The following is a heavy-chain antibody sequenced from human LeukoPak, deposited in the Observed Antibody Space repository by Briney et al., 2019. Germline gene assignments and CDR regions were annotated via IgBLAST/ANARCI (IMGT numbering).Heavy chain of an antibody. CDR2: IGTAGDT. J-gene: IGHJ6*02. CDR1: GFTFSSYD. CDR3: ARAASVYFWSGYYPYGMDV. V-gene: IGHV3-13*01. Sequence: GGSLRLSCAASGFTFSSYDMHWVRQATGKGLEWVSAIGTAGDTYYPGSVKGRFTISRENAKNSSYLQMNSLRAGDTAVYYCARAASVYFWSGYYPYGMDVWGQGTTVTVSS. D-gene: IGHD3-3*01.